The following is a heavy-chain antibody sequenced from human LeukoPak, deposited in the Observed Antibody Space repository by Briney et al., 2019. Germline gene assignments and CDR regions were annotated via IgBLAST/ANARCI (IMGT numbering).Heavy chain of an antibody. CDR2: IYPGDSDT. Sequence: GESLKISCKGSGYSFTSYWIGWVRQMPGKGLEWMGIIYPGDSDTRYSPSFQGQVTISADKSISTAYLQWSSLKASDTGMYYCARLAYCGGDCYRTTRGYFQHWGQGTLVTVSS. D-gene: IGHD2-21*02. V-gene: IGHV5-51*01. J-gene: IGHJ1*01. CDR1: GYSFTSYW. CDR3: ARLAYCGGDCYRTTRGYFQH.